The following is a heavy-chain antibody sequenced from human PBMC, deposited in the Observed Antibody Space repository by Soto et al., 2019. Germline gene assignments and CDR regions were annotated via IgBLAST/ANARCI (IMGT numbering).Heavy chain of an antibody. CDR1: GFTFSSYG. V-gene: IGHV3-33*01. CDR3: ARDYSGYDSTTTNYYYYGMDV. D-gene: IGHD5-12*01. CDR2: IWYDGSNE. J-gene: IGHJ6*02. Sequence: GGSLRLSCAASGFTFSSYGMHWVRQAPGKGLEWVAVIWYDGSNEYYADSVKGRFTISRDNSKNTLYLQMNSLRAEDTAVYYCARDYSGYDSTTTNYYYYGMDVWGQGTTVTVSS.